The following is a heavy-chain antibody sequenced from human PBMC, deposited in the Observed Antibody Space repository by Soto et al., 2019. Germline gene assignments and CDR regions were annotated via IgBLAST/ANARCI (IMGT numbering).Heavy chain of an antibody. Sequence: GGSPRLSCAASGFTFSTYSMSWVRQAPGKGLEWVSAISGSGGSTYYADSVKGRFTISRDNSKNTLYLQMNSLRAEDTAVYYCAIDWPYRSGLYWFDFWGRGSLVIVSS. CDR3: AIDWPYRSGLYWFDF. D-gene: IGHD3-10*01. CDR1: GFTFSTYS. J-gene: IGHJ5*01. CDR2: ISGSGGST. V-gene: IGHV3-23*01.